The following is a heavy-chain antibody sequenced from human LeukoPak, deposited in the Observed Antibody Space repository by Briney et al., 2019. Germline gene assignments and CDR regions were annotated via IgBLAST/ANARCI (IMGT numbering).Heavy chain of an antibody. Sequence: ASVNVSCKTSGYTFTSYGITWVRQAPGQGLEWMGWISAYTGDTIYAQKVQGRVTMTTDTSASTGYMEVRSLRSDDTAVYYCARDSLGSYSSPDNWGQGTLVTVSS. CDR3: ARDSLGSYSSPDN. J-gene: IGHJ4*02. D-gene: IGHD3-10*01. CDR2: ISAYTGDT. V-gene: IGHV1-18*01. CDR1: GYTFTSYG.